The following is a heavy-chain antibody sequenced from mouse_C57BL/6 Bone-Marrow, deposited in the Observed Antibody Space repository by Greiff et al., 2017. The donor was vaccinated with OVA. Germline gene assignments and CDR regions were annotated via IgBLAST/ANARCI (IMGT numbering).Heavy chain of an antibody. CDR3: ARYKGRVAVDYFDY. D-gene: IGHD1-1*01. CDR1: GFTFTNYY. CDR2: IRNKPNGSTT. J-gene: IGHJ2*01. V-gene: IGHV7-3*01. Sequence: DVKLVESGGGLVQPGDSLSLSCAASGFTFTNYYMSWVRQPPGKALEWLAFIRNKPNGSTTEYSASVKGRFTISRGNSQSILYLQMNALRAEDSATYYGARYKGRVAVDYFDYWGQGTALTVSS.